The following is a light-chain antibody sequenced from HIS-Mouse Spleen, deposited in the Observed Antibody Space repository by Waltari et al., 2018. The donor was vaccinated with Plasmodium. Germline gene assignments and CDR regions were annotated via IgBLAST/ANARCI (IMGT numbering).Light chain of an antibody. CDR2: DVS. CDR1: SRDVGGYTH. CDR3: SSYTSSSTLV. J-gene: IGLJ2*01. V-gene: IGLV2-14*03. Sequence: QSALTQPASVSGSPGQSITISCTGTSRDVGGYTHVSWYQQHPGKAPKLMIYDVSNRPSGVSNRFSGSKSGNTASLTISGLQAEDEADYYCSSYTSSSTLVFGGGTKLTVL.